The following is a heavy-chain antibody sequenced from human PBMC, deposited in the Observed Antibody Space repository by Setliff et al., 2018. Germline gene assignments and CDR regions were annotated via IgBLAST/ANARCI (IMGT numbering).Heavy chain of an antibody. V-gene: IGHV3-48*01. CDR3: ARDEVNCSGSKCYSGFDS. D-gene: IGHD2-15*01. CDR1: GFNFNLYN. J-gene: IGHJ4*02. Sequence: PGGSLRLSCAASGFNFNLYNMNWVRQAPGKGLEWVSYIISNSLTIHYADSVRGRFTVSRDNARNSLYLQMNNLRAEDTAVYYCARDEVNCSGSKCYSGFDSWGQGTQVTSPQ. CDR2: IISNSLTI.